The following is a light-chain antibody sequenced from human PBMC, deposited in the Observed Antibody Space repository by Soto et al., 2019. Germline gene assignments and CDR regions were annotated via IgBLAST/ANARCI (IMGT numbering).Light chain of an antibody. CDR2: EVS. CDR1: SSDVGGSNY. Sequence: QSVLTQPASVSGSPRQSITISCSGTSSDVGGSNYVSWYQQYPGKAPRLMIYEVSNRPSGISNRFSGSKSGNTASLTISGLQAEDEADYYCSSYTSSNSVVFGGGTKLTVL. V-gene: IGLV2-14*01. J-gene: IGLJ2*01. CDR3: SSYTSSNSVV.